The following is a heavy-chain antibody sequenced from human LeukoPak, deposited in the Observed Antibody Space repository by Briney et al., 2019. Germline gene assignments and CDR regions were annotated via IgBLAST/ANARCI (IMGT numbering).Heavy chain of an antibody. Sequence: GGSLRLSCAASGFTFSSYWMSWVRQAPGKGLEWVATIKQGGSEKYYVDSVKGRYTISRDNAKNSLYLQMNSLRAEDTAVYYCARALLYDYGDLFDYWGQGTLVTVSS. CDR3: ARALLYDYGDLFDY. J-gene: IGHJ4*02. V-gene: IGHV3-7*01. D-gene: IGHD4-17*01. CDR1: GFTFSSYW. CDR2: IKQGGSEK.